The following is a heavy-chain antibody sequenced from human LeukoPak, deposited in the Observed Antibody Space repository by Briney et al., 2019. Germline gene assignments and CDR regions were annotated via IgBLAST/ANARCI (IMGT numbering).Heavy chain of an antibody. CDR2: IYTSGST. V-gene: IGHV4-4*07. CDR1: GGSISSYY. CDR3: ARDCSSTSCLLGAFDI. D-gene: IGHD2-2*01. J-gene: IGHJ3*02. Sequence: PSETLSLTCTASGGSISSYYWSWIRQPAGKGLEWIGRIYTSGSTNYYPSLKSRVTMSVDTSKNQFSLKLSSVTAADTAVYYCARDCSSTSCLLGAFDIWGQGTMVTVSS.